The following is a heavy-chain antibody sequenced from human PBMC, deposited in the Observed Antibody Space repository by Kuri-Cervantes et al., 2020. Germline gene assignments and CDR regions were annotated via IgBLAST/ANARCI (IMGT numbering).Heavy chain of an antibody. J-gene: IGHJ4*02. Sequence: GGSLRLSCKASGGTFSSYTISWVRQAPGQRLEWMGRTIPILGIANYAQKFQGRVTITADKSTSTAYMELSSLRSEDTAVYYCATDLVGNYVAFDYWGQGTLVTVSS. CDR1: GGTFSSYT. CDR3: ATDLVGNYVAFDY. D-gene: IGHD1-7*01. CDR2: TIPILGIA. V-gene: IGHV1-69*04.